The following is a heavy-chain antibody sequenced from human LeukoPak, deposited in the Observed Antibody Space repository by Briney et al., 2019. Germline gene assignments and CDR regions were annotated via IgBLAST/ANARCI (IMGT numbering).Heavy chain of an antibody. CDR1: GFTFSAYE. J-gene: IGHJ4*02. CDR2: ISTSGITR. D-gene: IGHD3-22*01. V-gene: IGHV3-48*03. Sequence: GGSLRLSCAASGFTFSAYEMNWVRQAPGKGLEWLSYISTSGITRYYADSVKGRFTISRDNAKDSLYLQMNSLRAEDTAVYYCAREGYDSSGRMLRGAYWGQGALVTVSS. CDR3: AREGYDSSGRMLRGAY.